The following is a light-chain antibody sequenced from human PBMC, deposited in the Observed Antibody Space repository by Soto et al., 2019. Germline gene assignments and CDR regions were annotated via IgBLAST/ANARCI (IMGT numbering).Light chain of an antibody. CDR2: GAS. V-gene: IGKV3-20*01. CDR3: QQYGGPPET. CDR1: QSVRYNY. Sequence: EIVLTQFPGTLSLSPGERATLSCRASQSVRYNYLAWYQQKPGQAPRLLIHGASNRATGIPDRFSGSGSGTDFILTITRLEPEDFAVYYCQQYGGPPETFGQGTKVEIK. J-gene: IGKJ1*01.